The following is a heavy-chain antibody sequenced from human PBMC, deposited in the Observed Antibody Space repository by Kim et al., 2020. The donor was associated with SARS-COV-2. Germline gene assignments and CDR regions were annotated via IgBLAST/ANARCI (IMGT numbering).Heavy chain of an antibody. J-gene: IGHJ4*02. D-gene: IGHD2-15*01. V-gene: IGHV5-51*07. CDR1: GYSFTSYW. CDR3: ARQAEYCSGGSCYSYFDY. Sequence: GESLKISCKGSGYSFTSYWIGWVHQMPGKGLEWMGIIYPGDSDTRYSPSFQGQVTISADKSISTAYLQWSSLKASDTAMYYCARQAEYCSGGSCYSYFDYWGQGTLVTVSS. CDR2: IYPGDSDT.